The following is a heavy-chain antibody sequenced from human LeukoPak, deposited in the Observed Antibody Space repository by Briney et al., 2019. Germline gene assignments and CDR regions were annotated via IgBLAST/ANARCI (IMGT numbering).Heavy chain of an antibody. J-gene: IGHJ4*02. V-gene: IGHV4-38-2*01. Sequence: SETLSLTCAVSGYSISSGYHWGWIRQPPGKGLQWIGSIYRSGSTYYNPSLKRRVTISVDTSKNQFSLRLTSVTAADTAVYYCARASLISGSFFDYWGQGTLVTVSS. CDR1: GYSISSGYH. CDR2: IYRSGST. CDR3: ARASLISGSFFDY. D-gene: IGHD1-26*01.